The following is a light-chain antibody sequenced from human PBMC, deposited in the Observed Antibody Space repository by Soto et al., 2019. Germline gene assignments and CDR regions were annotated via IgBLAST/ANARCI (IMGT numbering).Light chain of an antibody. Sequence: DIQMTQSPSTLSASVGDRVTITCRASQSISSWLAWYQQKPGKPPKLLIYRASSLESGVPSRFSGSVSGTEFTLTITSLQPDDFATYYCQQYGSYSPTFGQGTKGDIK. CDR1: QSISSW. J-gene: IGKJ1*01. CDR3: QQYGSYSPT. V-gene: IGKV1-5*03. CDR2: RAS.